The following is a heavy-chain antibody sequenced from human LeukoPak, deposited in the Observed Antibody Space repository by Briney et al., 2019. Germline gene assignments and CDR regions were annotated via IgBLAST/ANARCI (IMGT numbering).Heavy chain of an antibody. CDR3: ARDLGYCNSTSCYPRPGY. V-gene: IGHV1-46*01. CDR1: GYTFTSYY. Sequence: ASVKFSCKASGYTFTSYYMHWVRQAPGQGLEWVGIINPSGGSTSYAQKFQGRVTMTRDTSTSTVYMELSSLRSEDTAVYYCARDLGYCNSTSCYPRPGYWGQGTLVTVSS. D-gene: IGHD2-2*01. CDR2: INPSGGST. J-gene: IGHJ4*02.